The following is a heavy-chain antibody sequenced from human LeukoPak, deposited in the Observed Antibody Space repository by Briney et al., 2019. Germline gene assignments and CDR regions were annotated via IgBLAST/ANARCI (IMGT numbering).Heavy chain of an antibody. CDR2: IKPDGREK. D-gene: IGHD1-14*01. CDR3: AREIVTGSGAAFNI. V-gene: IGHV3-7*03. J-gene: IGHJ3*02. Sequence: GGSLRLSCATSGFTFSRYWMRWVRQAPGQGLEWVANIKPDGREKNYVDSLRGRFTISRDNAKKSLYLQADSLRADDTAVYYCAREIVTGSGAAFNIWGQGTMVTVSS. CDR1: GFTFSRYW.